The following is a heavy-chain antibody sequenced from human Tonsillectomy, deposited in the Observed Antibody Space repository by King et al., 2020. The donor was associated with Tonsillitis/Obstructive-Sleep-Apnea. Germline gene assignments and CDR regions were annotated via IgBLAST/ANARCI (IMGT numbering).Heavy chain of an antibody. CDR3: ARSPPLRSSSSLPFWYFDL. D-gene: IGHD6-6*01. CDR2: IYYSGST. V-gene: IGHV4-59*01. J-gene: IGHJ2*01. CDR1: GGSISSYY. Sequence: VQLQESGPGLVKPSETLSLTCTVSGGSISSYYWSWIRQPPGKGLEWIGYIYYSGSTNYNPSLKSRVTISVDTSKNQISLKPSSVTAADTAVYYCARSPPLRSSSSLPFWYFDLWGRGTLVTVSS.